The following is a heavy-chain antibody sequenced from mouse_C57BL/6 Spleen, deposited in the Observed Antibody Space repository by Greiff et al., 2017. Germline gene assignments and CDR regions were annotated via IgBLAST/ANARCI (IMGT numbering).Heavy chain of an antibody. CDR1: GYAFSSSW. J-gene: IGHJ2*01. CDR3: ARGRVGGYPFDY. V-gene: IGHV1-82*01. CDR2: IYPGDGDT. D-gene: IGHD3-1*01. Sequence: QVQLQQSGPELVKPGASVKISCKASGYAFSSSWMNWVKQRPGKGLEWIGRIYPGDGDTNYNGKFKGKATLTADKSSSTAYMQLSSLTSEDSAVYFCARGRVGGYPFDYWGQGTTLTVSS.